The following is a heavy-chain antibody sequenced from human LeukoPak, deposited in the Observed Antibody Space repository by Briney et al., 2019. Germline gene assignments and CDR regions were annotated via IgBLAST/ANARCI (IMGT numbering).Heavy chain of an antibody. D-gene: IGHD3-16*02. J-gene: IGHJ4*02. Sequence: PGGSLRLSCAASGFTFSSYSMNWVRQAPGKGLEWVSYISSSSSTMYYADSVKGRFTISRDNAKNSLYLQMNSLRAEDTAVYYCARDGNDYVWGSYHVYFDYWGQGTLVTVSS. CDR1: GFTFSSYS. V-gene: IGHV3-48*01. CDR2: ISSSSSTM. CDR3: ARDGNDYVWGSYHVYFDY.